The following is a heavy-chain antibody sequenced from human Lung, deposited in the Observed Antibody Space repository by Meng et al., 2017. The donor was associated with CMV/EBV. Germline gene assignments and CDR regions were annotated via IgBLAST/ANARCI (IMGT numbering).Heavy chain of an antibody. CDR3: ARDRSHSYYYYGMDV. CDR1: GGSISSGGYY. J-gene: IGHJ6*02. CDR2: IYYSGST. V-gene: IGHV4-31*03. Sequence: SETLSLXCTVSGGSISSGGYYWSWIRQHPGKGLEWIGYIYYSGSTYYNPSLKSRVTISVDTSKNQFSLKLSSVTAADTAVYYCARDRSHSYYYYGMDVWGQGTTATVPS.